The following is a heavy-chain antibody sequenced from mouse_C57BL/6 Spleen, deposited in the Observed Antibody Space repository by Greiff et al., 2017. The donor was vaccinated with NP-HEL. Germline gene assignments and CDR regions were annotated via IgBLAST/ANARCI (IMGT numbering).Heavy chain of an antibody. CDR2: IYPGSGST. J-gene: IGHJ1*03. V-gene: IGHV1-55*01. CDR3: ARCYGSPWYFDV. Sequence: QVQLQQPGAELVKPGASVKMSCKASGYTFTSYWITWVKQRPGQGLEWIGDIYPGSGSTNYNEKFKSKATLTVDTSSSTAYMQLSSLTSEDSAVYYCARCYGSPWYFDVWGTGTTVTVSS. CDR1: GYTFTSYW. D-gene: IGHD1-1*01.